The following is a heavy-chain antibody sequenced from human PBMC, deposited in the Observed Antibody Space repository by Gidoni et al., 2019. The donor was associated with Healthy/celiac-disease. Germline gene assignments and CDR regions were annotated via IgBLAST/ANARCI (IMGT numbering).Heavy chain of an antibody. V-gene: IGHV3-23*01. CDR2: ISGSGGST. D-gene: IGHD4-17*01. CDR1: GFTFSSYA. Sequence: EVQLLESGGGLLQPGGSLRLSCAASGFTFSSYAMSWVRQAPGKGLEWVSAISGSGGSTYYADSVKGRFTISRDNSKNTLYLQMNSLRAEDTAVYYCAKAPYGMYYFDYWGQGTLVTVSS. J-gene: IGHJ4*02. CDR3: AKAPYGMYYFDY.